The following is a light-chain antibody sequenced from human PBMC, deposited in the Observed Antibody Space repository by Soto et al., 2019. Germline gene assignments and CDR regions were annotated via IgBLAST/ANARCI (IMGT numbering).Light chain of an antibody. CDR3: QQHDYSFTWT. J-gene: IGKJ1*01. Sequence: EIVLTQSPGTLSLSPGEKAILSCRASQSIAPNYLAWYQQKPGQAPRLLIYGASSRATGIPDWFSGSGSGTDFTLTISRLEPEDFAVYFCQQHDYSFTWTFGQGTKVEIK. V-gene: IGKV3-20*01. CDR1: QSIAPNY. CDR2: GAS.